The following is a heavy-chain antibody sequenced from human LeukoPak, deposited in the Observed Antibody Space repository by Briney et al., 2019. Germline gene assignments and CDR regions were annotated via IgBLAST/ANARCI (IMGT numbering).Heavy chain of an antibody. D-gene: IGHD3-10*01. V-gene: IGHV4-34*01. CDR3: ARAGRKYRYYYYYGMDV. J-gene: IGHJ6*02. CDR1: GGSFSGYY. Sequence: SETLSLTCAVYGGSFSGYYWSWIRQPPGKGLEWIGEINHSGSTNYNPSLKSRVTISVDTSKNQFSLKLSSVTAADTAVYYCARAGRKYRYYYYYGMDVWGQGTLVTVSS. CDR2: INHSGST.